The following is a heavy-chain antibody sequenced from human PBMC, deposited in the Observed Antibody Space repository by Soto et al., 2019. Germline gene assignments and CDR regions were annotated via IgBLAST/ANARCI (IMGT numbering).Heavy chain of an antibody. CDR1: GGTFSSYA. J-gene: IGHJ6*02. CDR3: ARSQGSSTSLELYYYYYYGMDV. CDR2: IIPIPGTA. Sequence: QVQLVQSGAEVKKPGSSVKVSCKASGGTFSSYAISWVRQAPGQGLEWRGGIIPIPGTANYAQKFQGRVTITADESTSTAYMELSSLRSEDTAVYYCARSQGSSTSLELYYYYYYGMDVWGQGTTVTVSS. V-gene: IGHV1-69*01. D-gene: IGHD2-2*01.